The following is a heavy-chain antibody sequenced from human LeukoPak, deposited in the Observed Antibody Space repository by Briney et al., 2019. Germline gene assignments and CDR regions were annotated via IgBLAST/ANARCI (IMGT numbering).Heavy chain of an antibody. CDR3: ARDKYYDSSGYYPSFDY. CDR1: GFTVSSNY. V-gene: IGHV3-66*01. D-gene: IGHD3-22*01. CDR2: IYSGGST. J-gene: IGHJ4*02. Sequence: GGSLRLSCAASGFTVSSNYMSWVRQAPGKGLEWVSVIYSGGSTYYADSVKGRFTISRDNSKNTLDLQMNSLRAEDTAVYYCARDKYYDSSGYYPSFDYWGQGTLVTVSS.